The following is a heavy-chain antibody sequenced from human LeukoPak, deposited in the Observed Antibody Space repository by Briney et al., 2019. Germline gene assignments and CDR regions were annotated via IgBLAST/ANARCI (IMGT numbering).Heavy chain of an antibody. Sequence: LEPLSLACTAPGGSFSIYYWSWIRQPAGRGLEWIGRIYTSGSTNYNPSLKSRVTMSVDTSKNQFSLKLSSVTAADTAVYYCARGHYGDYGATRYYYYYMDVWGKGTTVTVSS. CDR1: GGSFSIYY. D-gene: IGHD4-17*01. J-gene: IGHJ6*03. CDR3: ARGHYGDYGATRYYYYYMDV. CDR2: IYTSGST. V-gene: IGHV4-4*07.